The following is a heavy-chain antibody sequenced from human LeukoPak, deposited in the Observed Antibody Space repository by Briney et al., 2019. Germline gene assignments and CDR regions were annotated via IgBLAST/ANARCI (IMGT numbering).Heavy chain of an antibody. CDR1: GFTFSSYS. V-gene: IGHV3-21*01. CDR3: AKEVRGDAFDI. D-gene: IGHD3-16*01. J-gene: IGHJ3*02. Sequence: PGGSLRLSCAASGFTFSSYSMNWVRQASGKGLEWVSSISSSSSYIYYADSVKGRFTISRDNAKNSLYLQMNSLRAEDTAVYYCAKEVRGDAFDIWGQGTMVTVSS. CDR2: ISSSSSYI.